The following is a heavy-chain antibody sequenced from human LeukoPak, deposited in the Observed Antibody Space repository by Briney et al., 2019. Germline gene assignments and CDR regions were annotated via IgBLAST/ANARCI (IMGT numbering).Heavy chain of an antibody. D-gene: IGHD6-19*01. CDR1: GVIVSRNF. CDR2: MYAGGTT. J-gene: IGHJ5*02. CDR3: ARGSGSGCPLDR. Sequence: PGGSLRLSCAASGVIVSRNFMSWVRQAPGKGLQWVATMYAGGTTDYSESVRGRFYISRDTSNNTLSLQMNSLRAEDTAVYYCARGSGSGCPLDRWGQGTLVTVSS. V-gene: IGHV3-53*01.